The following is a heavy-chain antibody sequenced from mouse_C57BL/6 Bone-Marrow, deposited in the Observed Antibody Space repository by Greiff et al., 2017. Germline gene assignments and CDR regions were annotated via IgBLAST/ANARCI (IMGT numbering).Heavy chain of an antibody. CDR3: ARRGYYGVYYFDY. V-gene: IGHV1-76*01. CDR1: GYTFTDYY. Sequence: QVQLQQSGAELVRPGASVKLSCKASGYTFTDYYINWVKQRPGQGLEWIARIYPGSGNTYYNEKFKGKATLTAEKSSSTAYMQLSSLTSEDSAVYFCARRGYYGVYYFDYWGQGTTLTVSS. D-gene: IGHD1-2*01. CDR2: IYPGSGNT. J-gene: IGHJ2*01.